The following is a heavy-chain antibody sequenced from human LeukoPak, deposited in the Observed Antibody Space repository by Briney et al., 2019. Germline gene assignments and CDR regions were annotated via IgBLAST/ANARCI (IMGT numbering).Heavy chain of an antibody. V-gene: IGHV4-4*07. Sequence: PSETLSLTCTVSGYSISSGYYWSWIRQPAGKGLEWIGRIYTSGSTNYNPSLKSRVTMSVDTSKNQFSLKLSSVTAADTAVYYCAGSYYGDYDRFDYWGQGTLVTVSS. CDR3: AGSYYGDYDRFDY. CDR2: IYTSGST. CDR1: GYSISSGYY. D-gene: IGHD4-17*01. J-gene: IGHJ4*02.